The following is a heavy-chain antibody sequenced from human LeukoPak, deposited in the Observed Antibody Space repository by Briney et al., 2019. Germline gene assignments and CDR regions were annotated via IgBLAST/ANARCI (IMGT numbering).Heavy chain of an antibody. D-gene: IGHD3-3*01. CDR2: IYTSGIT. J-gene: IGHJ3*02. V-gene: IGHV4-61*02. Sequence: SQTLSLXCTVSGGSISSGSYYWSWNRQPAGKGPEWIGRIYTSGITNYNPSLKSRVTISVDTSKNQFSLKLSSVTAADTAVYYCARSSYYDFWSGNDAFDIWGQGTMVTVSS. CDR1: GGSISSGSYY. CDR3: ARSSYYDFWSGNDAFDI.